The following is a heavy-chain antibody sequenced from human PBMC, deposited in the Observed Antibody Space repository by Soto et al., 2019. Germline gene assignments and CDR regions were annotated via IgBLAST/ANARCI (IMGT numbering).Heavy chain of an antibody. V-gene: IGHV4-59*08. CDR2: IYYSGST. CDR1: GGSISSYY. D-gene: IGHD1-20*01. Sequence: SETLSLTCTVSGGSISSYYWSWIRQPPGKGLEWIGYIYYSGSTNYNPSLKSRVTISVDTSKNQFSLKLSSVTAADTAVYYCARLGITGTTKDWFDPWGQGTLVTVSS. CDR3: ARLGITGTTKDWFDP. J-gene: IGHJ5*02.